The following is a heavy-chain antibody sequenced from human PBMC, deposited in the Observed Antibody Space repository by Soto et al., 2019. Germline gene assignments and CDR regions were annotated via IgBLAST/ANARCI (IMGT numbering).Heavy chain of an antibody. V-gene: IGHV3-21*01. Sequence: GGSLRLSCAASGFTFRSFTMNWVRRAPGKGLEWVSTISSNSAYIYYTDALRGRFTISRDNAKNSLHLQMNSLRAEDTAVYYCTRDASRDSSARGWFDPWGPGTLVTVS. CDR1: GFTFRSFT. D-gene: IGHD6-13*01. J-gene: IGHJ5*02. CDR2: ISSNSAYI. CDR3: TRDASRDSSARGWFDP.